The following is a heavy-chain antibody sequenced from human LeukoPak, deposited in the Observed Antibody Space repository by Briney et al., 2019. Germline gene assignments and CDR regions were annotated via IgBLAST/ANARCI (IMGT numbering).Heavy chain of an antibody. CDR1: GSTFSSYA. CDR3: ARDGATTNYYYYGMDV. V-gene: IGHV3-64*01. Sequence: GGSLRLSCAASGSTFSSYAMHWVRQAPGKGLEYVSAISSNGGSTYYANSVKGRFTISRDNSKNTLYLQMGSLRAEDMAVYYCARDGATTNYYYYGMDVWGQGTTVTVSS. D-gene: IGHD5-12*01. CDR2: ISSNGGST. J-gene: IGHJ6*02.